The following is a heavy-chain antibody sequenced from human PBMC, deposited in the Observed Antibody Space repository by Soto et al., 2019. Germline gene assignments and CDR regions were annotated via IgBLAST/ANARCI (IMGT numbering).Heavy chain of an antibody. V-gene: IGHV5-51*01. J-gene: IGHJ4*02. D-gene: IGHD6-19*01. CDR1: VDSFTGFW. CDR3: ARQHPLDSRVWFT. CDR2: IYPRVSDT. Sequence: GESLKISCKVSVDSFTGFWIGWVRQMPGKGLEWLGSIYPRVSDTRYSPSFQGQVTISADKSLSTAYLQWNSLQASDTAIYYCARQHPLDSRVWFTWGQGTLVTVSS.